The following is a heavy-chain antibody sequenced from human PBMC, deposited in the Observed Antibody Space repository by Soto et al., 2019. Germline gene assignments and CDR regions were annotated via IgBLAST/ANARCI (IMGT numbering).Heavy chain of an antibody. V-gene: IGHV3-74*01. CDR3: ARGAFGAYYFDY. CDR2: IKGDGITT. D-gene: IGHD3-3*01. Sequence: EVQLVESGGGLVQPGGSLRLSCAASGFTFNSYWIHWVRQAPGKGLVWVSRIKGDGITTNYADSVKGRVTISRDNAKNTVYLQVNSLRAEDTALYYCARGAFGAYYFDYWGQGTLVTVSS. J-gene: IGHJ4*02. CDR1: GFTFNSYW.